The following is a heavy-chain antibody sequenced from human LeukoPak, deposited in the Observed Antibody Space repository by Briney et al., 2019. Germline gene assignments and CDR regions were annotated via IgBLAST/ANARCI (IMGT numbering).Heavy chain of an antibody. CDR1: GFTFSNYA. CDR2: ISNDWVRT. D-gene: IGHD5-24*01. CDR3: VTMATVSIFPDY. J-gene: IGHJ4*02. V-gene: IGHV3-64D*09. Sequence: GGSLRLSCSASGFTFSNYAMHWVRQAPGKGLEYVSAISNDWVRTYYADSVKGRFTISRDNSKNTVYLQMTSLRGEDTAVYYCVTMATVSIFPDYWGQGTLVTVSS.